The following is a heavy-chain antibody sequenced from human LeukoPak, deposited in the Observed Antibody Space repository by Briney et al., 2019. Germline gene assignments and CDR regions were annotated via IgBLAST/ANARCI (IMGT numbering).Heavy chain of an antibody. CDR1: GDSITSYY. D-gene: IGHD1/OR15-1a*01. Sequence: SETLSLTCTVSGDSITSYYWTWLRQPPGKGLEWIGYIYYSGSTNYNPSLKSRVTTSVDTSKNQFSLRLSSVTAADTAVYYCARKQGDYWGQGTLVTVSS. V-gene: IGHV4-59*01. CDR3: ARKQGDY. J-gene: IGHJ4*02. CDR2: IYYSGST.